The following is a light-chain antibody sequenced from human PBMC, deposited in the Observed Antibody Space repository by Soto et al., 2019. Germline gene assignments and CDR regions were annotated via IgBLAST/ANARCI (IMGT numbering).Light chain of an antibody. J-gene: IGLJ2*01. CDR3: AAWDDSLNGPV. CDR1: NSNIGSYS. CDR2: SDD. Sequence: QSVLTQPTSASGTPGQGVTISCSGSNSNIGSYSVNWYRHLPGTAPKLLVFSDDQRPSGVPDRFSGSKSGPSASLAISGLQSEDEADYYCAAWDDSLNGPVFGGGTKLTVL. V-gene: IGLV1-44*01.